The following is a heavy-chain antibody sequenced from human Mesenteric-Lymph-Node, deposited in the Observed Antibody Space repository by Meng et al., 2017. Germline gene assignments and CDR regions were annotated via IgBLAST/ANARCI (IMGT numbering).Heavy chain of an antibody. CDR2: IWYDGSNK. Sequence: GESLKISCAASGFTFSSYGMHWVRQAPGKGLEWVAVIWYDGSNKYYADSVKGRFTISRDNSKNTLYLQMNSLRAEDTAVYYCAREGYYYDSSGYLDYWGQGNRVT. D-gene: IGHD3-22*01. V-gene: IGHV3-33*01. CDR3: AREGYYYDSSGYLDY. CDR1: GFTFSSYG. J-gene: IGHJ4*02.